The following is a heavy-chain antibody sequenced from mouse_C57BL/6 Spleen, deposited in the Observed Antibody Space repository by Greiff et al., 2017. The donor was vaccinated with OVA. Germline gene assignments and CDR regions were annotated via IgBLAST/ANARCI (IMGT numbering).Heavy chain of an antibody. V-gene: IGHV1-64*01. CDR2: IHPNSGST. J-gene: IGHJ3*01. CDR3: ARERDYYGSSYVGFAY. D-gene: IGHD1-1*01. CDR1: GYTFTSYW. Sequence: QVQLQQPGAELVKPGASVKLSCKASGYTFTSYWMHWVKQRPGQGLEWIGMIHPNSGSTNYNEKFKSKATLTVDKSSSTAYRQLSSLTSEDSAVYYCARERDYYGSSYVGFAYWGQGTLVTVSA.